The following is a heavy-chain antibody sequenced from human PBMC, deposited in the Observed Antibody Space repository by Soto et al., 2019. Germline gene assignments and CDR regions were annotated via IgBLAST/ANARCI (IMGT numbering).Heavy chain of an antibody. D-gene: IGHD2-15*01. CDR2: IYNRGSA. CDR1: GGAIDSGSYY. V-gene: IGHV4-31*03. CDR3: ATVVGVNSNWFVA. J-gene: IGHJ5*02. Sequence: QVQLQESGPGLVKPSQTLSLTCTVSGGAIDSGSYYWSWIRQHPGKGLEWIGYIYNRGSAYYNPSLNSRVTISLDTSDNLFSLNLRSVTAADTAVYYCATVVGVNSNWFVAWGQGSLVTVSS.